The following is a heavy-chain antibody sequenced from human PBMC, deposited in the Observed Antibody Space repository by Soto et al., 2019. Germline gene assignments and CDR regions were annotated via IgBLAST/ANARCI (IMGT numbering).Heavy chain of an antibody. D-gene: IGHD6-13*01. J-gene: IGHJ4*02. CDR1: GYTFTTLA. CDR2: INAGNGYT. V-gene: IGHV1-3*01. Sequence: ASVKVSCKASGYTFTTLAMHWVRQAPGQRLEWMGYINAGNGYTNYAQKLQGRVAMTTDTSTSTAYMELRSLRSDDTAVYYCATIAAAGKMYFDYWGQGTLVTVSS. CDR3: ATIAAAGKMYFDY.